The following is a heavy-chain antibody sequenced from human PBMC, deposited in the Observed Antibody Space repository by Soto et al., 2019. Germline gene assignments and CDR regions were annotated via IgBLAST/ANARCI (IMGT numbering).Heavy chain of an antibody. Sequence: QVQLQESGPGLVKPSQTLSLTCTVSGASMNSGAYYWSWVRQPPGKGLEWIGYIYHNGRTYNNPSLMSRVTMSLDTSKNQFSLKLNSVSAADTAVYYCARVSAPGTRWFDLWGQGTLVTVSS. J-gene: IGHJ5*02. CDR2: IYHNGRT. CDR1: GASMNSGAYY. CDR3: ARVSAPGTRWFDL. D-gene: IGHD6-13*01. V-gene: IGHV4-31*03.